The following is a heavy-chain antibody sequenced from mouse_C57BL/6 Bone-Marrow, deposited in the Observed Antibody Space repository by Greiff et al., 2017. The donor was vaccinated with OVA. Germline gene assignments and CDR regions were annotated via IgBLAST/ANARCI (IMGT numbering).Heavy chain of an antibody. Sequence: QVQLQQPGAELVKPGASVKLSCKASGYTFTSYWMHWVKQRPGQGLEWIGMIHPDSGGTNYNEKFKSKATLTVDKSSSTAYMQLSSLTSEDTAVYYCAVLRRGFAYWGQGTLVTVSA. CDR1: GYTFTSYW. V-gene: IGHV1-64*01. J-gene: IGHJ3*01. D-gene: IGHD2-4*01. CDR3: AVLRRGFAY. CDR2: IHPDSGGT.